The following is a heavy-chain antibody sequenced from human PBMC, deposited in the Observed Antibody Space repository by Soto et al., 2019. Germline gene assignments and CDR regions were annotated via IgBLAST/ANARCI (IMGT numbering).Heavy chain of an antibody. D-gene: IGHD5-18*01. V-gene: IGHV1-69*12. Sequence: QVQLVQSGAEVKKPGSSVKVSCKASGGTFSSYAISWVRQAPGQGLEWMGGIIPIFGTANYAQKFQGRVTVSADESTGTAYMEVSRLRSEGPGGVYCAGGPATAMAPLDFDHRGQGTPVTVSS. J-gene: IGHJ4*02. CDR2: IIPIFGTA. CDR1: GGTFSSYA. CDR3: AGGPATAMAPLDFDH.